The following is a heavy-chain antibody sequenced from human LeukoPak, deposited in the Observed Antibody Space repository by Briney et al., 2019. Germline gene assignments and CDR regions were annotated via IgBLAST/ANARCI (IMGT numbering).Heavy chain of an antibody. CDR3: TRHTSPTFDY. Sequence: ASVKVSCKASGYTFTSHDISWVRQAAGQAPEWIGWVSGNSGDTGYAQKFQGRVTITKNTSIRTAYMELRSLRSDDTAVYYCTRHTSPTFDYWGQGTLVTVSS. CDR1: GYTFTSHD. CDR2: VSGNSGDT. D-gene: IGHD2-2*01. J-gene: IGHJ4*02. V-gene: IGHV1-8*01.